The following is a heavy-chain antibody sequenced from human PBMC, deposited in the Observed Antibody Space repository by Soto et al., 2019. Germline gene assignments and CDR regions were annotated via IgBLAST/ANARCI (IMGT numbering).Heavy chain of an antibody. CDR3: ARGIVATQAWLSTGGYYYYMDV. CDR2: IYYSGST. V-gene: IGHV4-59*01. J-gene: IGHJ6*03. D-gene: IGHD5-12*01. CDR1: GGSISSYY. Sequence: SETLSLTCTVSGGSISSYYWSWIRQPPGKGLEWIGYIYYSGSTNYNPSLKSRVTISVDTSKNQFSLKLSSVTAADTAVYYCARGIVATQAWLSTGGYYYYMDVWGKGTTVTVS.